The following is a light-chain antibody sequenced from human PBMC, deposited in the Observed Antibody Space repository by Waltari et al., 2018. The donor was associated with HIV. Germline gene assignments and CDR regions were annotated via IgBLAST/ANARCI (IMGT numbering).Light chain of an antibody. CDR1: QSISSW. CDR2: KAS. V-gene: IGKV1-5*03. Sequence: DIQMTQSPSTLSASVGDSVTITCRASQSISSWLAWYQQKPGKAPKLLIYKASSLDRGVPSRFSGSGSGTEFTLTSTSLQPDDFATYYCQQYKSYCTFGQGTKVEIK. CDR3: QQYKSYCT. J-gene: IGKJ2*01.